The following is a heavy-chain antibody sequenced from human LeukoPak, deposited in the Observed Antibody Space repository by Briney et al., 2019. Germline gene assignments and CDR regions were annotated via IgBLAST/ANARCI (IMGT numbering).Heavy chain of an antibody. CDR3: AKDREFRFLEWLLDY. CDR2: ISYDGSNK. Sequence: PGGSLRLSCAASGFTFSSYAMSWVRQAPGKGLEWVAVISYDGSNKYYADSVKGRFTISRDNSKNTLYLQMNSLRAEDTAVYYCAKDREFRFLEWLLDYWGQGTLVTVSS. V-gene: IGHV3-30*18. CDR1: GFTFSSYA. J-gene: IGHJ4*02. D-gene: IGHD3-3*01.